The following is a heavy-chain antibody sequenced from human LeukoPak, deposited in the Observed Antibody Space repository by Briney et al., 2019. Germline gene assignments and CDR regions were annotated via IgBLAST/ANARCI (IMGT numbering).Heavy chain of an antibody. J-gene: IGHJ5*02. CDR2: IYYSGST. CDR3: ARVGYSGSYWNWFDP. D-gene: IGHD1-26*01. V-gene: IGHV4-39*07. CDR1: GGSISSSSYY. Sequence: SETLSLTCTVSGGSISSSSYYWGWIRQPPGKGLEWIGSIYYSGSTYYNPSLKSRVTISVDTSKNQFSLKLSSVTAADTAVYYCARVGYSGSYWNWFDPWGQGTLVTVSS.